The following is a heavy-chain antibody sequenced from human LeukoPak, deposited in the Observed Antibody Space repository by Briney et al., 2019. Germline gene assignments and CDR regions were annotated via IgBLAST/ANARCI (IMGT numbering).Heavy chain of an antibody. V-gene: IGHV1-69*04. D-gene: IGHD3-3*01. Sequence: GASVKVSCKASGYTFTSYAISWVRQAPGQGLEWMGRIIPILGIANYAQMFQGRVTITADKSTSTAYMELSSLRSEDTAVYYCARDQDFWSGDPSLYYYGMDVWGQGTTVTVSS. CDR3: ARDQDFWSGDPSLYYYGMDV. CDR2: IIPILGIA. CDR1: GYTFTSYA. J-gene: IGHJ6*02.